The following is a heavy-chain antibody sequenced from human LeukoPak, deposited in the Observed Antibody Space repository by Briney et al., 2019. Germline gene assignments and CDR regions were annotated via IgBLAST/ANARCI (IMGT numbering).Heavy chain of an antibody. CDR1: GYTFTSYD. V-gene: IGHV1-8*01. CDR2: MNPNRGNT. Sequence: ASVKVSCKASGYTFTSYDINWVRQAPGQGLEWMGWMNPNRGNTGYAQKFQGRVTMTRNTSISTAYMELSSLRSEDTAVYYCARGNPYISSWSTFYVTPSFHLDLWRQGTRVTVPS. CDR3: ARGNPYISSWSTFYVTPSFHLDL. D-gene: IGHD6-13*01. J-gene: IGHJ5*02.